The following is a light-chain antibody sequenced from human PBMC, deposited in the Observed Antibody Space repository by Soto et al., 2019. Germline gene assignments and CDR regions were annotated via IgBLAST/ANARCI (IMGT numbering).Light chain of an antibody. J-gene: IGLJ2*01. V-gene: IGLV5-45*02. CDR3: MIWHSSSAV. CDR2: YTSDSDK. CDR1: SGINVATYK. Sequence: QSVLTQPSSLSASPGASASLTCTLRSGINVATYKIYWYQQKPGSPPQYLLRYTSDSDKQQGSGVPSRFSGSKDASANAGLLRFSGLESVDVADFYSMIWHSSSAVFGGGTKLTVL.